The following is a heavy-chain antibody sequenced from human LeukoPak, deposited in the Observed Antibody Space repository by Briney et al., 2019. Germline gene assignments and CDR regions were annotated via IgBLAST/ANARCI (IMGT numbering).Heavy chain of an antibody. D-gene: IGHD2-2*01. CDR3: ARGLQYQLLKALGYYYMDV. CDR1: GGTFSSHA. CDR2: IIPITGTA. V-gene: IGHV1-69*05. J-gene: IGHJ6*03. Sequence: SVKVSRKASGGTFSSHAIAWVRQAPGQGPEWMGGIIPITGTANYAQKFQGRVTITTDESTSTAYMELSSLTSDDTAVYYCARGLQYQLLKALGYYYMDVWGEGTTVTVSS.